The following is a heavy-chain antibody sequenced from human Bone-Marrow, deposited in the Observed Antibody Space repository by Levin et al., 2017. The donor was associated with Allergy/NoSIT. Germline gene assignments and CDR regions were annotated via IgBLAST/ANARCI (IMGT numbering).Heavy chain of an antibody. D-gene: IGHD3-16*01. CDR1: GFSFDEYS. CDR2: INWNSGIK. Sequence: RAGGSLRLSCAASGFSFDEYSMHWVRQVPGNGLEWVSGINWNSGIKDYGRSVRGRFIISRDNAKNFLYLEMSGLRPEDTALYHCVRALGEKRALYPGWVVYFDSWGQGTLVTVSS. J-gene: IGHJ4*02. V-gene: IGHV3-9*01. CDR3: VRALGEKRALYPGWVVYFDS.